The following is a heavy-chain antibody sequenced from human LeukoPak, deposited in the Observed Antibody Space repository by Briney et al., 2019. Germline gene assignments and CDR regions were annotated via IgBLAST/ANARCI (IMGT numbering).Heavy chain of an antibody. J-gene: IGHJ5*02. CDR2: IYYSGST. Sequence: SETLSLXCTVSGGSISSCYWSWIRQPPGKGLEWIGYIYYSGSTNYNPSLKSRVTISVDTSKNQFSLKLSSVTAADTAVYYCAREIYDILDRWFDPWGQGTLVTVSS. CDR1: GGSISSCY. D-gene: IGHD3-9*01. V-gene: IGHV4-59*01. CDR3: AREIYDILDRWFDP.